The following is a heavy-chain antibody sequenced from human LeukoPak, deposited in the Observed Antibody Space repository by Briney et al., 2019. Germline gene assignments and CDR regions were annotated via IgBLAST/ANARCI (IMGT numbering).Heavy chain of an antibody. Sequence: ASVKVSCKASGYTFTDYYMHWVRQAPGQGLEWMGWINPNSGGTNYAQKFQGRVTMTRDTSISTVYMELSRLRSDDTAVYYCARDPEIGAAGEFDYWGQGTLVTVSS. J-gene: IGHJ4*02. V-gene: IGHV1-2*02. D-gene: IGHD6-13*01. CDR1: GYTFTDYY. CDR3: ARDPEIGAAGEFDY. CDR2: INPNSGGT.